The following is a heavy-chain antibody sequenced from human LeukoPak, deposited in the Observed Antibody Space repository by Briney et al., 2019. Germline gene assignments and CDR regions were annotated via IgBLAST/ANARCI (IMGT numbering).Heavy chain of an antibody. D-gene: IGHD3-10*01. CDR1: GGTFSSYA. V-gene: IGHV1-69*06. CDR2: IIPIFGTA. CDR3: ARDRASYYYYMDV. J-gene: IGHJ6*03. Sequence: SVKVSCKASGGTFSSYAISWVRQAPGQGLEWMGGIIPIFGTANYAQTFQGRVTITADKSTSTAYMELRSLRSDDTAVYDCARDRASYYYYMDVWGKGTTVTVSS.